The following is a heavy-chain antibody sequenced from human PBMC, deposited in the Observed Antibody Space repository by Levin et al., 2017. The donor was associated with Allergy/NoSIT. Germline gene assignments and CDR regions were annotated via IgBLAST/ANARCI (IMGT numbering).Heavy chain of an antibody. J-gene: IGHJ4*02. CDR1: GFTFSSYA. D-gene: IGHD5-24*01. CDR3: AKLSGRWLQLPDF. Sequence: SCAASGFTFSSYAMGWVRQAPGKGLEWVSAINYNGGTTYYADSVKGRFTVSRDKSKNTMNLQMNSLRDEDTAVYYCAKLSGRWLQLPDFWGQGTLVTVSS. CDR2: INYNGGTT. V-gene: IGHV3-23*01.